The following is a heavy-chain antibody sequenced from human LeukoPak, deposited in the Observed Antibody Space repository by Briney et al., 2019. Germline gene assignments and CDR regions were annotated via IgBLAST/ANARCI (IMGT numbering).Heavy chain of an antibody. CDR1: AFTFSSYR. CDR2: TKQDGSEK. Sequence: GGSLRLSCAASAFTFSSYRMSWVRQAPGKGLEWVANTKQDGSEKYYVDSVKGRFTISRGNAKNSLYLQMNSLRAEDTAVYYCARDQLGYCSSTSCYGVYYYYYGMDVWGQGTTVTVSS. J-gene: IGHJ6*02. CDR3: ARDQLGYCSSTSCYGVYYYYYGMDV. D-gene: IGHD2-2*01. V-gene: IGHV3-7*01.